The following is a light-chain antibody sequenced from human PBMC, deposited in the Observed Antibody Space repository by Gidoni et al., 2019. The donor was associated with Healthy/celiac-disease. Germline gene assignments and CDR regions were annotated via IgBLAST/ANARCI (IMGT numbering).Light chain of an antibody. V-gene: IGLV3-1*01. CDR2: QDT. J-gene: IGLJ2*01. CDR1: KLGDKF. CDR3: QAWDSSTVV. Sequence: SSELTQPPSVSVSPGQTATITCSGNKLGDKFACWYQQKPGQSPVLVIYQDTRRPSGIPERFFGSNSGNTATLTISGTQPMDEADYYCQAWDSSTVVFGGGTKLTVL.